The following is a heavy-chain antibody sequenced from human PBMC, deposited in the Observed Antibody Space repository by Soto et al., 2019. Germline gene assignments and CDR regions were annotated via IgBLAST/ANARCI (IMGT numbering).Heavy chain of an antibody. Sequence: QVQLVESGGGVGQPGRSLRLSCAASVFSFSISPMHWVRQAPGKGPEWVALISYAGTNKYYADSVKGRFTISRDNSKSNLDLQVESLGHEDAAVYYCARDPKTSGGQHWAFNYFDSWGQGTLVTVSS. CDR1: VFSFSISP. D-gene: IGHD7-27*01. CDR3: ARDPKTSGGQHWAFNYFDS. V-gene: IGHV3-30-3*01. CDR2: ISYAGTNK. J-gene: IGHJ4*02.